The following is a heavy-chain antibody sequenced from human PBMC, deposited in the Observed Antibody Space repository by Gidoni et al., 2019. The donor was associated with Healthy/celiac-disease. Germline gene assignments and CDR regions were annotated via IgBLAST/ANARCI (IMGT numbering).Heavy chain of an antibody. CDR2: IYSGGST. J-gene: IGHJ5*02. Sequence: EVQLVESGGGLVQPGGSMRLSCAAAGLTVSSNYMGWVRQAPGKGLEWVSVIYSGGSTYYADSVKGRFTISRDNSKNTLYLQMNSLRAEDTAVYYCAREIRITIFGVVTPFFDPWGQGTLVTVSS. CDR3: AREIRITIFGVVTPFFDP. CDR1: GLTVSSNY. D-gene: IGHD3-3*01. V-gene: IGHV3-66*01.